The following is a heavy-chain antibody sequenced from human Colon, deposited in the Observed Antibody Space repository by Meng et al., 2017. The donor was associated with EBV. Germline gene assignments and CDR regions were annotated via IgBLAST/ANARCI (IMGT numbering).Heavy chain of an antibody. CDR1: DYPFTGYV. D-gene: IGHD3-10*01. CDR3: ARGTPGRSYCDY. V-gene: IGHV1-18*01. CDR2: LGAHPGDT. Sequence: QVQLLQAGAEVKQPGASLTCSCKASDYPFTGYVVCWVRQAPGQGLEWMAWLGAHPGDTSFAPKFLGRVTVTADTATATAYMELRSLRSDDTAVYYCARGTPGRSYCDYWGLGTLVTVSS. J-gene: IGHJ4*02.